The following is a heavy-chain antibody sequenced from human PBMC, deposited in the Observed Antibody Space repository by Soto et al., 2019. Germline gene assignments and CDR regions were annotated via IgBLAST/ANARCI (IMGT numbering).Heavy chain of an antibody. V-gene: IGHV4-34*01. Sequence: QVRLQQWGAGLLKPSETLSLTCAVYGDSFTNYFWTWIRQPPGKGLEWIGEINHRRSANYNPSLGIRVIISVDKSKKQVSLTLPSVTAADTAVYYGARVSRGFYDNWGQGTLVTVSS. CDR3: ARVSRGFYDN. CDR1: GDSFTNYF. J-gene: IGHJ4*02. D-gene: IGHD3-22*01. CDR2: INHRRSA.